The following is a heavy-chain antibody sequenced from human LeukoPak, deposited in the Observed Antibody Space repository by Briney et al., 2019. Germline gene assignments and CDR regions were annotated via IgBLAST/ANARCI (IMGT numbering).Heavy chain of an antibody. Sequence: SQTLSLTCTVSGGSISSGDYYWSWIRQPPGKGLEWIGYIYYSGSTYYNPSLKSRVTISVDTSKNQFSLKLSSVTAADTAVYYCARGLLYCSSTSCDNNWFDPWGQGTLVTVSS. D-gene: IGHD2-2*01. CDR1: GGSISSGDYY. J-gene: IGHJ5*02. V-gene: IGHV4-30-4*08. CDR3: ARGLLYCSSTSCDNNWFDP. CDR2: IYYSGST.